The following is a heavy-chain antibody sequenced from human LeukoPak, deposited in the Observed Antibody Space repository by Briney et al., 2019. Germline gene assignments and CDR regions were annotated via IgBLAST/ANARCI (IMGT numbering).Heavy chain of an antibody. CDR1: EFTFSDYW. CDR2: INPNGYET. J-gene: IGHJ4*02. V-gene: IGHV3-7*01. Sequence: GGSLRLSCVDSEFTFSDYWMTWVRQAPGKGLECLANINPNGYETYYLDSVKGRFIISRDNAKNSLYLQMNNLSAEDTAVYYCATDLNWANYWGQGTPVTVSS. D-gene: IGHD7-27*01. CDR3: ATDLNWANY.